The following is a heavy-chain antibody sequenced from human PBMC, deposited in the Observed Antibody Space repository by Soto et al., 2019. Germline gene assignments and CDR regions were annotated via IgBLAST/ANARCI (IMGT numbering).Heavy chain of an antibody. Sequence: GGSLRLSCAASGFNFSSYWMSWVRQAPGKGLEWVANIKQDGSEKYYVDSVKGRFTISRDNAKNSLYLQMNSLRAEDTAVYYCARDMHSSGWCNDYWGQGTLVTVSS. D-gene: IGHD6-19*01. J-gene: IGHJ4*02. CDR2: IKQDGSEK. CDR1: GFNFSSYW. V-gene: IGHV3-7*05. CDR3: ARDMHSSGWCNDY.